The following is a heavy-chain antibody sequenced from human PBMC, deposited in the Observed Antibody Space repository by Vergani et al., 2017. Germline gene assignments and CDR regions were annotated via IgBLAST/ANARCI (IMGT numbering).Heavy chain of an antibody. D-gene: IGHD3-10*01. CDR2: IYYSGST. J-gene: IGHJ4*02. CDR3: ARGDYYGSGSQRFDY. CDR1: GGSISSYY. Sequence: QVQLQESGPGLVKPSETLSLTCTVSGGSISSYYWSWIRQPPGKGLEWIGYIYYSGSTNYNPSLKSRVTISVDTSKNQFSLKLSSVTAADTAVYYCARGDYYGSGSQRFDYWGQGTLVTVYS. V-gene: IGHV4-59*01.